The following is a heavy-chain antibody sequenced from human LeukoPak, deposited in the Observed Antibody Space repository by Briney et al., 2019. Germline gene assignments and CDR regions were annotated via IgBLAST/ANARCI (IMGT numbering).Heavy chain of an antibody. CDR3: ARDVRYCSGGSCSS. V-gene: IGHV3-53*01. CDR1: GFTVSSSY. CDR2: IYNSGGT. Sequence: GGSLRLSCAASGFTVSSSYMSWVSQAPGKGLEWVSVIYNSGGTYYADSVKGRFTISRDNSKNTLYLQMNSLRAEDTAVYYCARDVRYCSGGSCSSWGPGTLVTVSS. D-gene: IGHD2-15*01. J-gene: IGHJ4*02.